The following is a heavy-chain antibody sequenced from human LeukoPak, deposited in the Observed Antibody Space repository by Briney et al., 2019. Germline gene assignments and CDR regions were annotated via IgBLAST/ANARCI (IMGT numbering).Heavy chain of an antibody. CDR3: ARVTGTAVADPFDY. J-gene: IGHJ4*02. V-gene: IGHV3-7*01. CDR1: EVSFKNYW. D-gene: IGHD6-19*01. CDR2: IKKDGSER. Sequence: GGSLRLSCAASEVSFKNYWMNWVRQAPGKGLEWVADIKKDGSERYYVDSVKGRFTISRDNAKNSLFLQMNSLRAEDTAVYYCARVTGTAVADPFDYWGQGTLVTVSS.